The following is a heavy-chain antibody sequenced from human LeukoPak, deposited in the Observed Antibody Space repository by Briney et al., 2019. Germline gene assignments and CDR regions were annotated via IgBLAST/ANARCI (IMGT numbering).Heavy chain of an antibody. CDR3: ARDKDRRLVGYFDY. Sequence: GGSLRLSCAASGFTFSSYSMNWVRQAPGKGLEWVSSISSSSSYIYYADSVKGRFTISRDDATNSLYLQMNSLRVDDTAVYYCARDKDRRLVGYFDYWGQGTLVTVS. D-gene: IGHD2-8*02. CDR1: GFTFSSYS. J-gene: IGHJ4*02. CDR2: ISSSSSYI. V-gene: IGHV3-21*06.